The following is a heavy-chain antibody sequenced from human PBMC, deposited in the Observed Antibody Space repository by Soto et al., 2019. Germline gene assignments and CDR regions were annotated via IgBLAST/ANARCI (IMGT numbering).Heavy chain of an antibody. CDR3: ARSQGSSTSLEIYYYYYYGMDV. CDR1: GGTFSNYA. Sequence: QVQLMQSGAEVKKPGSSVKVSCKASGGTFSNYAISWVRQAPGQGLEWMGGIIPISGTANYAQKFQGRVTITAGESTSTAYMELSSLRSEDTAVYYCARSQGSSTSLEIYYYYYYGMDVWGQGTTVTVSS. D-gene: IGHD2-2*01. CDR2: IIPISGTA. J-gene: IGHJ6*02. V-gene: IGHV1-69*01.